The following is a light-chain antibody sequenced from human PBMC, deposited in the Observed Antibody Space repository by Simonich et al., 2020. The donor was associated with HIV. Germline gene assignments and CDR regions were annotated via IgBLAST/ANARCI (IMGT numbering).Light chain of an antibody. J-gene: IGKJ4*01. Sequence: DIVMTQSPDSLAVSLGERANIHCKSSPSVLYISNNKNYLAWYQQKPGQPPKLLIYWASTRESGVPDRFSGSGSGTDFTLTISSLQAEDVAVYYCQQYYSTPLTFGGGTKVEIK. V-gene: IGKV4-1*01. CDR2: WAS. CDR1: PSVLYISNNKNY. CDR3: QQYYSTPLT.